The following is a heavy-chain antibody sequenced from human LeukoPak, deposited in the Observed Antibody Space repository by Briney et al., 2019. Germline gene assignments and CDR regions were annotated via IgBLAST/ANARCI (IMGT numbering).Heavy chain of an antibody. Sequence: EGSLRLSCAASGFTFSHSAMSWVRQAPGKGLEWISTISGSGSDTNYADSVRGRLIISRDNSKNTLYLQMNSLRAEDTAVYYCAKDLIESGALWFGEYFDYWGQGTLVTVSS. CDR3: AKDLIESGALWFGEYFDY. CDR1: GFTFSHSA. J-gene: IGHJ4*02. CDR2: ISGSGSDT. V-gene: IGHV3-23*01. D-gene: IGHD3-10*01.